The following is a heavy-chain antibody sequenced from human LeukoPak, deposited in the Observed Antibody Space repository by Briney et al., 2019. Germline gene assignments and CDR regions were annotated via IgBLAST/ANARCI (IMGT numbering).Heavy chain of an antibody. CDR3: ARPYCSSTSCYGTDAFDI. CDR1: GYSFTSYW. J-gene: IGHJ3*02. V-gene: IGHV5-51*01. D-gene: IGHD2-2*01. CDR2: IYPGDSDT. Sequence: GESLKISCKGSGYSFTSYWIGWVRQMPGKGLEWMGIIYPGDSDTRYSPSFQGQVTISADKSISTAYLQWSSLKASDTAMYYCARPYCSSTSCYGTDAFDIWGQGTMVTVSS.